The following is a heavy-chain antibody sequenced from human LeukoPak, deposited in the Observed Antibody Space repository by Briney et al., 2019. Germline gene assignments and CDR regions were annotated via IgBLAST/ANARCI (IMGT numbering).Heavy chain of an antibody. J-gene: IGHJ3*02. V-gene: IGHV3-43*01. CDR1: GFTFDDYT. D-gene: IGHD6-6*01. CDR2: ISWDGGST. Sequence: GGSLRLSCAASGFTFDDYTMHWVRQAPGKGLEWVSLISWDGGSTSYADSVKGRFTISRDNSKSSLYLQMNSLRTEDTALYYCSGSSAGAFDIWGQGTMITVSS. CDR3: SGSSAGAFDI.